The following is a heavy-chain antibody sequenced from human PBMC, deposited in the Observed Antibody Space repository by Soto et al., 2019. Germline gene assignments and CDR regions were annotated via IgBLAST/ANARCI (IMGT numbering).Heavy chain of an antibody. V-gene: IGHV3-9*01. D-gene: IGHD1-1*01. CDR1: GFTFDDYA. CDR2: ISWNGGII. J-gene: IGHJ4*02. CDR3: AKEFIEGGTTYSFGY. Sequence: EVQLVESGGGLVQPGRSLRLSCAASGFTFDDYAMHWVRQAPGKGLEWVSGISWNGGIIGYADSVKGRFSISRDNAKNSLYLQMNSLRAEDTALYYCAKEFIEGGTTYSFGYWGQGTLVTVSS.